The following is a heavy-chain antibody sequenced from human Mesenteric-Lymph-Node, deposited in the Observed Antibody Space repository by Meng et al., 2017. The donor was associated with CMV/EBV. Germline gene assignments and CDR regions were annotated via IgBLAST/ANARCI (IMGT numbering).Heavy chain of an antibody. D-gene: IGHD3-22*01. CDR1: GLTFTSYS. V-gene: IGHV3-21*01. CDR2: ISSSSTYI. Sequence: GGSLRLSCAASGLTFTSYSMNWVRQAPGKVLEWVSAISSSSTYIYYADSVKGRFTISRDNAKNSLYLQMNSLRAEDTAIYYCARAFDTSGYYRYFDYWGQGILVTVSS. CDR3: ARAFDTSGYYRYFDY. J-gene: IGHJ4*02.